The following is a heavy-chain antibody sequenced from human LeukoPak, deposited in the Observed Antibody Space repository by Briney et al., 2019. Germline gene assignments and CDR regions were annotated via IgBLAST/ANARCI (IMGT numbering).Heavy chain of an antibody. CDR3: AKEVRGSSWTGFDS. CDR2: IGRDGIKT. V-gene: IGHV3-43*01. CDR1: RFKFDDYS. Sequence: GGSLRLSCAASRFKFDDYSMHWVRQFPGKGLEWVSLIGRDGIKTFYADSVKGRFTISRDNNKNSLYLQMNSLRGEDTALYYCAKEVRGSSWTGFDSWGQGTLVTVSS. J-gene: IGHJ4*02. D-gene: IGHD6-13*01.